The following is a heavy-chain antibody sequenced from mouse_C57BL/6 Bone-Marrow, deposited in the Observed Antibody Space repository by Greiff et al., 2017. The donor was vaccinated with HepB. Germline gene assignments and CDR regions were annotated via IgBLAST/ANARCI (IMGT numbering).Heavy chain of an antibody. J-gene: IGHJ4*01. CDR1: GFTFSDYY. D-gene: IGHD2-2*01. CDR3: ARDGYLYAMDY. Sequence: EVQVVESEGGLVQPGSSMKLSCTASGFTFSDYYIAWVRQVPEKGLEWVANINYDGSSTYYLDSLKSRFIISRDNAKNILYLQMRSLKSEDTATYYCARDGYLYAMDYWGQGTSVTVSS. V-gene: IGHV5-16*01. CDR2: INYDGSST.